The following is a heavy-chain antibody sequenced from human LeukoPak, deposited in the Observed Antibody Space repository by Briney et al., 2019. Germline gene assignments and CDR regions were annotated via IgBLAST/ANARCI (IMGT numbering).Heavy chain of an antibody. J-gene: IGHJ4*02. CDR3: GNTHPSGSYRLDY. D-gene: IGHD1-26*01. CDR1: GFTFSSYS. CDR2: ISSSSSYI. V-gene: IGHV3-21*01. Sequence: GGSLRLSCAASGFTFSSYSMNWVRQAPGKGLEWVSSISSSSSYIYYADSVKGRFTISRDNAKNSLYLQMNSLRAEDTAVYYCGNTHPSGSYRLDYWGQGTLVTVSS.